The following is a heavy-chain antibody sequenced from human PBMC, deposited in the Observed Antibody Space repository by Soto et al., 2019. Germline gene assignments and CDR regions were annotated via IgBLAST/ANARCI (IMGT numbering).Heavy chain of an antibody. CDR1: GFSFTTAGVA. Sequence: SVPTLVNHTQTLTLTFTFSGFSFTTAGVAVGWIRQTPGGALEWLTLIYYNDDRRFSPSLKTRLTIAGDTSKNQVVLSLTNVDPGDTATYFCEHSDGGYEIIYFDFWGQGIPVTVSS. CDR2: IYYNDDR. V-gene: IGHV2-5*01. D-gene: IGHD5-12*01. J-gene: IGHJ4*02. CDR3: EHSDGGYEIIYFDF.